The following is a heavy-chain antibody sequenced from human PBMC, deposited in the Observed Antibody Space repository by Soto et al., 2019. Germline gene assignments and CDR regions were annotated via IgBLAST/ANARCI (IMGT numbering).Heavy chain of an antibody. D-gene: IGHD2-15*01. J-gene: IGHJ4*02. CDR3: AKDKDIVVVVAAARGGGFDY. CDR2: ISGTGAST. V-gene: IGHV3-23*01. Sequence: EVQLLESGGGLVQPGGSLRLSCAASRFTFRSYAMSWVRQAPGKGLEWVSSISGTGASTYYADSVKGRFTISRDNSKNTLYLPMNSLRPEDAAIYYCAKDKDIVVVVAAARGGGFDYWGQGTLVTVSS. CDR1: RFTFRSYA.